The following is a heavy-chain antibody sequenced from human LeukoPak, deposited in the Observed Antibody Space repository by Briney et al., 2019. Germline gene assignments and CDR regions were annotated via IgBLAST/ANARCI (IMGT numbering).Heavy chain of an antibody. V-gene: IGHV1-18*01. CDR1: GYTFTSYG. D-gene: IGHD3-3*01. CDR3: ARRVDFWSGSYYYGMDV. J-gene: IGHJ6*02. Sequence: ASVKVSCKASGYTFTSYGISWVRQAPGQGLEWMGWISAYNGNTNCAQKLQGRVTMTTDTSTSTAYMELRSLRSDDTAVYYCARRVDFWSGSYYYGMDVWGQGTTVTVSS. CDR2: ISAYNGNT.